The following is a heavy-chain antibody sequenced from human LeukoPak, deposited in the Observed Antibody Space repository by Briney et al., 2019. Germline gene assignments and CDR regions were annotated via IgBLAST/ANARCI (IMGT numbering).Heavy chain of an antibody. CDR2: ISGSGGST. D-gene: IGHD2-2*01. V-gene: IGHV3-23*01. J-gene: IGHJ4*02. CDR3: AKGSEEHMVVPADY. CDR1: GFTFSSYA. Sequence: GGSLRLSCAASGFTFSSYAMSWVRQAPGKGLEWVSAISGSGGSTYYADSVKGRFTISRDNSKNTLYLQMNSLRAEDTAVYYCAKGSEEHMVVPADYWGQGTLVTVSS.